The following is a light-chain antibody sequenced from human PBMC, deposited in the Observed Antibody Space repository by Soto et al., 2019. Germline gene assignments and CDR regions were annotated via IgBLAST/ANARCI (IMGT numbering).Light chain of an antibody. CDR3: LQLNSPPFT. CDR2: AAS. J-gene: IGKJ3*01. V-gene: IGKV1-9*01. Sequence: IQLTQSPSSLSASVGDRVTITCRASQGISSYLAWYQQKPGKAPKLLIYAASTLQSGVPSRFSGSGSGTDFTLPISSLQPEDFATYYCLQLNSPPFTFGPGTKVDI. CDR1: QGISSY.